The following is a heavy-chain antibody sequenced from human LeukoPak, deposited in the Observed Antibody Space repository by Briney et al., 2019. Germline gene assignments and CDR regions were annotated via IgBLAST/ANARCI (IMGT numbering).Heavy chain of an antibody. CDR1: GYTFTNYY. Sequence: ASVKVSCKTSGYTFTNYYIHWVRLAPGQGLKWMGRIDPNTGGTKSAKNFQGRVTMTRDTSISTAYMALSGLRSDDTAVYYCASLYDIVGTTVDYWGQGTLVTVSS. J-gene: IGHJ4*02. CDR2: IDPNTGGT. CDR3: ASLYDIVGTTVDY. D-gene: IGHD1-26*01. V-gene: IGHV1-2*06.